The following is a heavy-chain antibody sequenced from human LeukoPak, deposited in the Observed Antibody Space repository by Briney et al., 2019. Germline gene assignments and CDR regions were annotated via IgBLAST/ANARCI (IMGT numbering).Heavy chain of an antibody. CDR1: GGSISSGDYY. CDR2: IYYSGST. J-gene: IGHJ4*02. V-gene: IGHV4-30-4*01. Sequence: SETLSLTCTVSGGSISSGDYYWSWIRQPPGKGLEWIGYIYYSGSTYYNPSLKSRFTISVDTSKNQFSLKLSSVTAADTAVYYCARDNSGPSGNPISWGQGTLVTVSS. CDR3: ARDNSGPSGNPIS. D-gene: IGHD1-26*01.